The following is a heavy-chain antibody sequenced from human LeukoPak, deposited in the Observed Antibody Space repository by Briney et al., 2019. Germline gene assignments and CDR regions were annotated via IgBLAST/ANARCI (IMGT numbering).Heavy chain of an antibody. Sequence: ESLEISCKGSGYTFTSYWIGWVRQVPGKGLEWMGIIYPGDSDARYSPSFQGQVTISVDKSISTAYLQWSSLKASDTALYFCARHLRASGGHFYAMDVWGQGSTVTVSS. V-gene: IGHV5-51*01. CDR1: GYTFTSYW. J-gene: IGHJ6*02. CDR3: ARHLRASGGHFYAMDV. D-gene: IGHD2-15*01. CDR2: IYPGDSDA.